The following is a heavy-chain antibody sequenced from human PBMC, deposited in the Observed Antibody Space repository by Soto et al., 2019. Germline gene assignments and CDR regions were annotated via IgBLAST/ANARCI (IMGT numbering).Heavy chain of an antibody. CDR1: GGSFSGYY. CDR2: INHSGST. CDR3: ARDKITGLFDY. Sequence: SEKLSLTCAVYGGSFSGYYWTWIRQPPGTGLEWIGEINHSGSTNYNPSLKSRVTISVDTSKNQFSLKLTSVTAADTAVYYCARDKITGLFDYWGQGTQVT. J-gene: IGHJ4*02. V-gene: IGHV4-34*01. D-gene: IGHD2-8*02.